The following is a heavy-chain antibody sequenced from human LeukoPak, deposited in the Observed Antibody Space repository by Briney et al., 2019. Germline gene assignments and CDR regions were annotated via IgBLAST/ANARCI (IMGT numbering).Heavy chain of an antibody. CDR1: GLTFSSYN. CDR2: ISISHSYI. V-gene: IGHV3-21*01. D-gene: IGHD1-26*01. Sequence: GGSLRLSCAASGLTFSSYNMNWVRQAPGKGLEWVSSISISHSYISYADSVKGRFTISRDNAKNSLFLQMNSLRAEDTALYYCARDGMSGSPYAFDIWGQGTMVTVSS. J-gene: IGHJ3*02. CDR3: ARDGMSGSPYAFDI.